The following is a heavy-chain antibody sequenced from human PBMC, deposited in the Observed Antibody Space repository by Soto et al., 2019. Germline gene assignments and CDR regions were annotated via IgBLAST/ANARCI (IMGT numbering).Heavy chain of an antibody. D-gene: IGHD1-7*01. CDR3: ASARITGTTISAFDI. CDR2: IIPIFGTA. CDR1: GGTFSSYA. Sequence: SVKVSCKASGGTFSSYAISWVRQAPGQGLEWMGGIIPIFGTANYAQKFQGRVTITADESTSTAYMELSSLRSEDTAVYYCASARITGTTISAFDIWGQGTMVTVSS. J-gene: IGHJ3*02. V-gene: IGHV1-69*13.